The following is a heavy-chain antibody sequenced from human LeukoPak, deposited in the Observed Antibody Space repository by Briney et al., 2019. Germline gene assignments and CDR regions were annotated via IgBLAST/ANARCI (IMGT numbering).Heavy chain of an antibody. CDR1: GYTFTGYY. V-gene: IGHV1-2*04. Sequence: ASVKVSCKASGYTFTGYYMHWVRQAPGQGLEWMGWINPNSGGTNYAQKFQGWVTMTRDTSISTAYMELSRLRSDDTAVYYCARSTHSSSRDERGNWFDPWGQGTLVTVSS. D-gene: IGHD6-13*01. CDR2: INPNSGGT. CDR3: ARSTHSSSRDERGNWFDP. J-gene: IGHJ5*02.